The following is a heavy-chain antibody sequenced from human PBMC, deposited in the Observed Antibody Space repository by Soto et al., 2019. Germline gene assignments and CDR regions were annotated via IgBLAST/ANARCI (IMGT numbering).Heavy chain of an antibody. CDR3: ARDSLDDYCSGGSCYELDI. CDR2: INPNSGGT. D-gene: IGHD2-15*01. Sequence: ASVKVSCKASGYTFTGYYMHWVRQAPGQGLEWMGWINPNSGGTNYAQKFQGWVTMTRDTSISTAYMELSRLRSDDTAVYYCARDSLDDYCSGGSCYELDIWGQGTMVTVSS. CDR1: GYTFTGYY. J-gene: IGHJ3*02. V-gene: IGHV1-2*04.